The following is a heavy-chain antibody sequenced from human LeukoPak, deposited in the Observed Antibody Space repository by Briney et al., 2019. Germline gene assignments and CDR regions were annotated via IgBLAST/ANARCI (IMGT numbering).Heavy chain of an antibody. D-gene: IGHD3-16*01. Sequence: GASVKVSCKASGYTFTSYYMHWVRQAPGQGLEWMGIINPSGGSTSYAQKFQGRVTMTRDMSTSSVYMELSSLRSEDTAVYYCAKEVKFGPPEGFDPWGQGTLVTVSS. CDR3: AKEVKFGPPEGFDP. J-gene: IGHJ5*02. V-gene: IGHV1-46*01. CDR2: INPSGGST. CDR1: GYTFTSYY.